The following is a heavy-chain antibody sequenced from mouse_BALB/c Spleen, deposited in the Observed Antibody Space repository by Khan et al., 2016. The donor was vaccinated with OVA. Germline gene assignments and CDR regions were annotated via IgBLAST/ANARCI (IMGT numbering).Heavy chain of an antibody. CDR2: IYPYNGGT. J-gene: IGHJ2*01. CDR3: ARGGGYDAYLDY. D-gene: IGHD2-2*01. V-gene: IGHV1S29*02. CDR1: GYTFTDYN. Sequence: EVQLQQSGPELVKPGASVKISCKASGYTFTDYNMHWVKQSHGKSLEWIGYIYPYNGGTGYNQKFKSKATLTVDNSSSTAYMELRRLTSEDSAVYYCARGGGYDAYLDYWGQGTTLTVSS.